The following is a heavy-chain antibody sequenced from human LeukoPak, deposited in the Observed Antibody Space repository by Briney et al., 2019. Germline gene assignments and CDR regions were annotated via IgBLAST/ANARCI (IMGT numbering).Heavy chain of an antibody. CDR2: ISSSSSYI. CDR3: ARGSGWRHFDY. J-gene: IGHJ4*02. V-gene: IGHV3-21*01. Sequence: GGSLRLSCAASGFTFSSYSMNWVRQAPGKGLEWVSSISSSSSYIYYADSVKGRFTISRDNAKNSLYLQMNSLRAEDTAVYYCARGSGWRHFDYWGQGTLVTVSS. CDR1: GFTFSSYS. D-gene: IGHD6-19*01.